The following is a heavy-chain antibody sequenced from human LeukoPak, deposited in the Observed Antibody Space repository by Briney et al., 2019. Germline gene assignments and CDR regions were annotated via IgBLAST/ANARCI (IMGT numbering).Heavy chain of an antibody. V-gene: IGHV3-48*03. CDR1: GFTFSSYE. CDR2: ISSSGSTI. CDR3: VRAYHSSGWYRIDY. D-gene: IGHD6-19*01. J-gene: IGHJ4*02. Sequence: GGSLRLSCAASGFTFSSYEMNWVRQAPGKGLEWVSYISSSGSTIYYADSVKGRSTISRDNAKTSLYLQMNSLRAEDTAVYYCVRAYHSSGWYRIDYWGQGTLVTVSS.